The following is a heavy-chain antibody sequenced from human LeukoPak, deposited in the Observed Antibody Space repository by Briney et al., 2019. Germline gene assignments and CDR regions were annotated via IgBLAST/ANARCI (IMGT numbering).Heavy chain of an antibody. J-gene: IGHJ4*02. D-gene: IGHD2-21*02. V-gene: IGHV5-51*01. CDR3: ARRYFRGGDYYFDY. CDR2: IYPGDSNT. CDR1: GYHFTSHW. Sequence: GESLQISCKGSGYHFTSHWIGWVRQMPGKGLEWMGIIYPGDSNTRYSPSFQGQVTISADKSISTAYLQWSSLKASDTAMYYCARRYFRGGDYYFDYWGQGTLVTVSS.